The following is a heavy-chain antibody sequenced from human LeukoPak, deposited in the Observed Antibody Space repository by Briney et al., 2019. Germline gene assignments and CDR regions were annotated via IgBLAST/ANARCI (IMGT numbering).Heavy chain of an antibody. CDR2: INQDGSEK. V-gene: IGHV3-7*01. Sequence: GGSLRLSCVASGFTFVSHWMTWVRQAPGKGLEWVANINQDGSEKYYVDSVKGRFTISRDNAKNSLYLQMNSLRAEDAAVYYCAKADRVAAKNWFDPWGQGTLVTVSS. J-gene: IGHJ5*02. CDR1: GFTFVSHW. CDR3: AKADRVAAKNWFDP. D-gene: IGHD2-15*01.